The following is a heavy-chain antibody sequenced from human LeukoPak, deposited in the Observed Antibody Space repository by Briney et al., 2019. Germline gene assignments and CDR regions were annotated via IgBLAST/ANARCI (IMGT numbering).Heavy chain of an antibody. V-gene: IGHV3-23*01. J-gene: IGHJ4*02. CDR3: ARNENSGWGYFDY. Sequence: GGSLSLSCPASRFTFNSYAMSWVRQAPGKGLEWVSVIGGSNGITFYVGSVKGRFTISRDNSKDTLYLQMNSLRAEDTAVYYCARNENSGWGYFDYWGQGTLVTVSS. D-gene: IGHD5-12*01. CDR2: IGGSNGIT. CDR1: RFTFNSYA.